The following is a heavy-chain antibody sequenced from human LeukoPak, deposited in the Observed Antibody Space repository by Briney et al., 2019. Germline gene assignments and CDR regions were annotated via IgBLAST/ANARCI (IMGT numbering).Heavy chain of an antibody. J-gene: IGHJ4*02. D-gene: IGHD6-13*01. Sequence: GGSLRLSCAASGFTFSSYAMRWVRQAPGKGLEWVSAISGSGGSTYYADSVKGRFTISRDNSKNTLYVQMNSLRAEDTAMYYCTRGGIHFFDTWGQGTLVTVSS. V-gene: IGHV3-23*01. CDR3: TRGGIHFFDT. CDR1: GFTFSSYA. CDR2: ISGSGGST.